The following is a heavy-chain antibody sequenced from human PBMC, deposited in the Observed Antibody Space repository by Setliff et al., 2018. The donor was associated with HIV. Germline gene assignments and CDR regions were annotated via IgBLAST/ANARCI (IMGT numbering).Heavy chain of an antibody. CDR1: GYNFTGYH. Sequence: ASVKVSCKASGYNFTGYHIHWVRQAPGQGLEWMGWDNPDNVVLKSAQKFQGRVTMTRDTSINTAYMEMSSLKSDDTAVYYCASPSFWGSGARNFDAFDMWGQGTLVTVSS. J-gene: IGHJ3*02. CDR2: DNPDNVVL. CDR3: ASPSFWGSGARNFDAFDM. V-gene: IGHV1-2*02. D-gene: IGHD7-27*01.